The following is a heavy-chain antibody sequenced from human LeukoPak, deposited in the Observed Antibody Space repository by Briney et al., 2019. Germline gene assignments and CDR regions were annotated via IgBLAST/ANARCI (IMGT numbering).Heavy chain of an antibody. V-gene: IGHV1-18*01. Sequence: ASLKVSCKASGYTFTSYGITWVRQAPGHGLEWVGWISPYNGDTNYAQIFQGRVTMTTDTSTSTAYMELSSLISEDTAIYYCARWDYYGSGSQLGWGQGTLVTVSS. CDR2: ISPYNGDT. CDR1: GYTFTSYG. J-gene: IGHJ4*02. D-gene: IGHD3-10*01. CDR3: ARWDYYGSGSQLG.